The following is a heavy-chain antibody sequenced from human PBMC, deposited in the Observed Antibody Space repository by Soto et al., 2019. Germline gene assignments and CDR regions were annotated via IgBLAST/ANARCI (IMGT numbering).Heavy chain of an antibody. CDR2: VTADGGT. CDR1: RFTFNNYA. V-gene: IGHV3-23*01. J-gene: IGHJ3*02. D-gene: IGHD2-15*01. Sequence: GGSLRLSCAASRFTFNNYAMSWLRQAPGKGPEWVSTVTADGGTYYADSVKGRFAMSRDTSENTLYLQMNSLGAEDTAAYYCAPHVSCSGGSCQYDAFAIRGQGTMVTVS. CDR3: APHVSCSGGSCQYDAFAI.